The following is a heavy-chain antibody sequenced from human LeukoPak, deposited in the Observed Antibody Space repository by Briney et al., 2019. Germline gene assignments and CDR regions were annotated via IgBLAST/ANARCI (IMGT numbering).Heavy chain of an antibody. CDR2: MSAYNGNT. D-gene: IGHD3-10*01. CDR1: GYTFTSYG. V-gene: IGHV1-18*04. Sequence: ASVNVSCKASGYTFTSYGVSWVRQAPGQGLKWRGWMSAYNGNTNYAQKLQGRVTMTTDTSTSTAYMELRTLRYAATAVYYCARASSGSMVRGVYDYWGQRTLVTASS. CDR3: ARASSGSMVRGVYDY. J-gene: IGHJ4*02.